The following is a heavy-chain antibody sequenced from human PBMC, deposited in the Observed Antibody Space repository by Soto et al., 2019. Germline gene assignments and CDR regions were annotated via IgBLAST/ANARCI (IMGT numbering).Heavy chain of an antibody. CDR2: IYHSGST. J-gene: IGHJ4*02. V-gene: IGHV4-30-2*01. Sequence: SETLSLTCAVSGGSISSGGYSWSWIRQPPGKGLEWIEYIYHSGSTYYNPSLKSRVTISVDRSKNQFSLKLSSVTAADTAVYYCARDLRSSGYFDYWGQGTLVTVSS. D-gene: IGHD3-22*01. CDR1: GGSISSGGYS. CDR3: ARDLRSSGYFDY.